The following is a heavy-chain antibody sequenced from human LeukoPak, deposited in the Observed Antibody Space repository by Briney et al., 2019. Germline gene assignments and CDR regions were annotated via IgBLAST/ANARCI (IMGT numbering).Heavy chain of an antibody. Sequence: GGSLRLSCAASGFTFSSYSMNWLRQAPGKGLEWVSSISSSSYIYYADSVKGRFTISRDNAKNSLYLQMNSLRAEDPAVYYCAREMGLGEQQLLFSPCGQGTLVTVSS. D-gene: IGHD6-13*01. J-gene: IGHJ5*02. CDR2: ISSSSYI. V-gene: IGHV3-21*01. CDR1: GFTFSSYS. CDR3: AREMGLGEQQLLFSP.